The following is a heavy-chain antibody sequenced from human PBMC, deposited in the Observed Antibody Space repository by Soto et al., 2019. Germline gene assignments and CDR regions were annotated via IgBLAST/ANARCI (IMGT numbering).Heavy chain of an antibody. CDR1: GFTFSTYG. CDR3: ARLYCSAASCYSVGAFDI. D-gene: IGHD2-15*01. V-gene: IGHV3-33*01. CDR2: IWFDGSDK. J-gene: IGHJ3*02. Sequence: GGSLRLSCAASGFTFSTYGMHWVRQAPGKGLEWVALIWFDGSDKYYTESGKGRFTISRDNSRSTVYLQMNSLRAEDTAVYYCARLYCSAASCYSVGAFDIRGQGTMVTVSS.